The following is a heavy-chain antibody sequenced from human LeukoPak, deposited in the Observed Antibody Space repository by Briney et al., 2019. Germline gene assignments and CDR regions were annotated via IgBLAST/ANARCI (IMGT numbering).Heavy chain of an antibody. D-gene: IGHD2-8*01. Sequence: GGSLRLSCAASGFTFSSYSMNWVRQAPGKGLEWVSSISGSSSYIYYADSVKGRFTISRDNAKNSLYLQMNSLRAEDTAVYYCASEEWFDYWGQGTLVTVSS. J-gene: IGHJ4*02. V-gene: IGHV3-21*01. CDR3: ASEEWFDY. CDR1: GFTFSSYS. CDR2: ISGSSSYI.